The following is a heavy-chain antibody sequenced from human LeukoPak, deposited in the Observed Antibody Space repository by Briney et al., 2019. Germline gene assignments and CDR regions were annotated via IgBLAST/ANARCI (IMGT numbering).Heavy chain of an antibody. V-gene: IGHV3-7*01. Sequence: GGSLRLSCAASGFTFSSYWVSWVRQAPGKGLEWVANIKQDGSEKYYVDSVKGRFTISRDNAKNSLYLQMNSLRAEDTAVYYCAKQGVICSSTSCYGYFDSWGQGTLVTVSS. CDR2: IKQDGSEK. D-gene: IGHD2-2*01. CDR3: AKQGVICSSTSCYGYFDS. J-gene: IGHJ4*02. CDR1: GFTFSSYW.